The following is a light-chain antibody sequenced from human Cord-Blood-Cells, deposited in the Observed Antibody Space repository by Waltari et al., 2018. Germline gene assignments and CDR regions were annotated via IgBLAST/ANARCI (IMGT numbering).Light chain of an antibody. CDR3: QQSYSTLT. V-gene: IGKV1-39*01. Sequence: DIQMPQFPSSLSASEGYSITITCRANQSIRNYLNWYQQKPGKAPKLLNYAAYSWQSGVPSRFSGSGSGTDFTLTISSLQPEDFATYYCQQSYSTLTFGGGTKVEIK. CDR1: QSIRNY. CDR2: AAY. J-gene: IGKJ4*01.